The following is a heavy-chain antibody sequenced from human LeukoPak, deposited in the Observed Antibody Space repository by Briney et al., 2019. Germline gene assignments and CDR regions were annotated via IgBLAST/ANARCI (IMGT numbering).Heavy chain of an antibody. V-gene: IGHV3-53*01. Sequence: GVSLRLSCAASGFTVSSNYMSWVRQAPGKGLEWVSVIYNGGSTYYADSVKGRFTISRDNARNTVYLQMSSLRAEDTAVYFCTRETGYYFDSWGQGNLVTVSS. CDR3: TRETGYYFDS. CDR1: GFTVSSNY. CDR2: IYNGGST. J-gene: IGHJ4*02.